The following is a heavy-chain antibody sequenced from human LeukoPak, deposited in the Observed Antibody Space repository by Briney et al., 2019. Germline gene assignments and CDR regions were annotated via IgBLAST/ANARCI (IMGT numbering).Heavy chain of an antibody. D-gene: IGHD2-2*01. CDR1: GFTVSSNY. CDR2: IYSGGST. J-gene: IGHJ6*02. Sequence: GGSLRLSCAASGFTVSSNYMSWVRQAPGKGLEWVSVIYSGGSTYYADSVKGRFTISRGNSKNTLYLQMNSLRAEDTAVYYCARERRRYCSSTSCYRGPCYYYGMDVWGQGTTVTVSS. V-gene: IGHV3-66*01. CDR3: ARERRRYCSSTSCYRGPCYYYGMDV.